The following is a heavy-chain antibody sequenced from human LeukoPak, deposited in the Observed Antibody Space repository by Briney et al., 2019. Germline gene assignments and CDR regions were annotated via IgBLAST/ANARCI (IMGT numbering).Heavy chain of an antibody. CDR3: ARVRWRGGSSY. Sequence: ASVKVSCKASGYTFTGYYMHWVRQAPGQGLEWMGWINPNSGGTNYAQKFQGRVTMTRDTSISTAHMELRRLRCDDTAVYYRARVRWRGGSSYWGQGTLVTVSS. J-gene: IGHJ4*02. CDR2: INPNSGGT. CDR1: GYTFTGYY. D-gene: IGHD2-15*01. V-gene: IGHV1-2*02.